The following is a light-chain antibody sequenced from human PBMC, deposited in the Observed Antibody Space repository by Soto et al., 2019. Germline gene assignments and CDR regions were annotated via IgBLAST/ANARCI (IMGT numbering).Light chain of an antibody. CDR3: QSYDSSLSGRVV. V-gene: IGLV1-40*01. CDR2: DNS. J-gene: IGLJ2*01. CDR1: SSNIGAGYD. Sequence: QLVLTQPPSVSGAPGQRVTISCTGSSSNIGAGYDVHWYQQLPGTAPQLLIYDNSNRPSGVPDRFSGSKSGTSASLAITGLQAEDEADYYCQSYDSSLSGRVVFGGGTKLTVL.